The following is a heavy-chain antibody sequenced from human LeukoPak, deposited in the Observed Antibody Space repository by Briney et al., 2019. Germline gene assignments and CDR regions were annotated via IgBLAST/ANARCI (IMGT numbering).Heavy chain of an antibody. D-gene: IGHD3-22*01. CDR2: INPNSGGT. V-gene: IGHV1-2*04. CDR3: ERGYYDSGGPRLDF. CDR1: GYTFTACY. J-gene: IGHJ4*02. Sequence: GASVKVSCKTSGYTFTACYIHWVRQAPGQGLKWMGWINPNSGGTKYSQKFQGWATMTRNTSISTTYMQLIRLTSDDTAVYYCERGYYDSGGPRLDFWGQGTLVTVSS.